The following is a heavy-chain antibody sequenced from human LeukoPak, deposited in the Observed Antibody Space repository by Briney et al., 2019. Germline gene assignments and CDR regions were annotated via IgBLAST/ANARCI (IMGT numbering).Heavy chain of an antibody. V-gene: IGHV3-30*18. D-gene: IGHD5-12*01. Sequence: GRSLRLSCAASGFTFSSYGMHWVRQAPGKGLEWVAVISYDGSNKYYADSVKGRFTISRDNPKNTLYLQMNSLRAEDTAVYYCAKDLRGYSGYDDYWGQGTLVTVSS. CDR2: ISYDGSNK. J-gene: IGHJ4*02. CDR1: GFTFSSYG. CDR3: AKDLRGYSGYDDY.